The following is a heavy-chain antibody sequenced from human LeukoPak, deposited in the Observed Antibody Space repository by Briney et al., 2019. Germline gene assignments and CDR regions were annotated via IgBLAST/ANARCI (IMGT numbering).Heavy chain of an antibody. CDR1: GFTFDDYA. CDR2: ISSSSSYI. CDR3: ASVRSSTSCCDFDY. D-gene: IGHD2-2*01. J-gene: IGHJ4*02. Sequence: GGSLRLSCAASGFTFDDYAMHWVRQAPGKGLEWVSSISSSSSYIYYADSVKGRFTISRDNAKNSLYLQMNSLRAEDTAVYYCASVRSSTSCCDFDYWGQGTLVTVSS. V-gene: IGHV3-21*01.